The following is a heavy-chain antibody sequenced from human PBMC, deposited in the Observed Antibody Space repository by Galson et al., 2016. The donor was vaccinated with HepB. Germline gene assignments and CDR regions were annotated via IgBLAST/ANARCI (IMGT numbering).Heavy chain of an antibody. J-gene: IGHJ4*02. CDR3: ARDRDSMVY. D-gene: IGHD3-3*02. CDR1: GGSMSGYH. Sequence: LSLTCTVSGGSMSGYHWSWIRQPPGKGLEWIGYVYNYESTNDNPSLKSRVTISIDMSRSQFSLKLSSVTAADTAVYYFARDRDSMVYWGQGTLVTVSS. CDR2: VYNYEST. V-gene: IGHV4-59*01.